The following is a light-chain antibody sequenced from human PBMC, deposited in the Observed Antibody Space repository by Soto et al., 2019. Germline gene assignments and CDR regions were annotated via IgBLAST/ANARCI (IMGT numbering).Light chain of an antibody. Sequence: QSALTQPPSVAGSPGQSVTISCTGTNNDVGGYKGVSWYQQSPGTAPKLMIYEVSNRPSGVPDRFSGSKSGNTASLTISGLQAEDEADYYCFSYTRSDTYVFGTGIKVTVL. V-gene: IGLV2-18*02. CDR1: NNDVGGYKG. CDR3: FSYTRSDTYV. J-gene: IGLJ1*01. CDR2: EVS.